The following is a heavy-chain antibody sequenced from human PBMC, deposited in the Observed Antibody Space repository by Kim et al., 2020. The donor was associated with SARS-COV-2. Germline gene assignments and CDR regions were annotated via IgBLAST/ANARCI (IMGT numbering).Heavy chain of an antibody. CDR3: ANLPMTTVTSHSLSQRDY. CDR2: INSDGSST. CDR1: GFTFSSYW. V-gene: IGHV3-74*01. Sequence: GGSLRLSCAASGFTFSSYWMHWVRQAPGKGLVWVSRINSDGSSTSYADSVKGRFTISRDNAKNTLYLQMNSLRAEDTAVYYCANLPMTTVTSHSLSQRDYWGQGTLVTVSS. J-gene: IGHJ4*02. D-gene: IGHD4-17*01.